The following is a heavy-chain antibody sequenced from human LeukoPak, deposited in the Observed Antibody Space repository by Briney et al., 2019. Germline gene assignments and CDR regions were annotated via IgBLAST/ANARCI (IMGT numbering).Heavy chain of an antibody. J-gene: IGHJ6*02. V-gene: IGHV3-33*01. CDR2: IWFDGSNK. D-gene: IGHD6-19*01. Sequence: GGSLRLSCAASGFTFSSYGMLWVRRAPGKGLEWVAVIWFDGSNKYHADSVKGRFTISRDNSKNTLNLQMNSLRAEDTAVYYCARGPGYSSGWDRNGMDVWGQGTTVTVSS. CDR1: GFTFSSYG. CDR3: ARGPGYSSGWDRNGMDV.